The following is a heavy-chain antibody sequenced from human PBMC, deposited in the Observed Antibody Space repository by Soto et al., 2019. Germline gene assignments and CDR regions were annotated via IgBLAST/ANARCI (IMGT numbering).Heavy chain of an antibody. CDR2: ISSSSSNT. V-gene: IGHV3-21*01. J-gene: IGHJ4*02. CDR1: GVTFSSSS. CDR3: SRELPVAGSIDY. Sequence: GGSLRLSCAASGVTFSSSSMNWVRQAPGKGLEWVSSISSSSSNTYNADSVKGRFTISRDNAKNSLYLQMNSLRAEDTAVYYCSRELPVAGSIDYWGQGTLVTGSS. D-gene: IGHD6-19*01.